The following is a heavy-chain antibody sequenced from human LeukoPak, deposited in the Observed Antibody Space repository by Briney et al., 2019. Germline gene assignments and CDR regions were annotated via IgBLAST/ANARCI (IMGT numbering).Heavy chain of an antibody. CDR3: AKLGFVLRYFDWLWGGAIDY. Sequence: GGSLRLSCAASGFTFSSYGMHWVRQAPGKGLEWVAVISYDGSNKYYADSVRGGFTISRDNSKNTLYLQMNSLRAEDTAVYYCAKLGFVLRYFDWLWGGAIDYWGQGTLVTVSS. CDR1: GFTFSSYG. J-gene: IGHJ4*02. V-gene: IGHV3-30*18. CDR2: ISYDGSNK. D-gene: IGHD3-9*01.